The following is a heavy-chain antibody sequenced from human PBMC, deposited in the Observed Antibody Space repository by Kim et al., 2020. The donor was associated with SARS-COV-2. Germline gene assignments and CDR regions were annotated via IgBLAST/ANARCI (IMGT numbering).Heavy chain of an antibody. D-gene: IGHD3-9*01. Sequence: DSVKGHYSITRNNAKNSLYLQMHSRRDEETAVYYCARDPGDILTGYYFDYWGQGTLVTVSS. J-gene: IGHJ4*02. V-gene: IGHV3-48*02. CDR3: ARDPGDILTGYYFDY.